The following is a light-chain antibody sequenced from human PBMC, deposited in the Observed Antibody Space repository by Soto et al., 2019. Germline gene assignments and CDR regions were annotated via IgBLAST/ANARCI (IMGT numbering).Light chain of an antibody. CDR3: QQYNKWPLS. V-gene: IGKV3-15*01. CDR1: QSVSSS. Sequence: EIVMTQSPATLSVSPGERATLSCCASQSVSSSLAWYQQKPGQAPRLLIYGASTRATGIPARFSGSGSGTVFTFNISSLQSEDLAVYFCQQYNKWPLSFGGGTKVEI. CDR2: GAS. J-gene: IGKJ4*01.